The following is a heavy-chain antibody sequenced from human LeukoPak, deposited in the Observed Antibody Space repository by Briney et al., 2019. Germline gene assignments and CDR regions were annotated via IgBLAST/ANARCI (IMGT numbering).Heavy chain of an antibody. D-gene: IGHD3-10*01. V-gene: IGHV1-8*01. J-gene: IGHJ6*02. Sequence: ASVKVSCKASGYTFTSYDINWVRQATGQGLEWMGWMNPNSGNTGYAQKFQGRVTMTRNTSISTAYMELSNLRSEDTAVYYCARVILVRGVIHYYYYGMDVWGQGTTVTVSS. CDR1: GYTFTSYD. CDR3: ARVILVRGVIHYYYYGMDV. CDR2: MNPNSGNT.